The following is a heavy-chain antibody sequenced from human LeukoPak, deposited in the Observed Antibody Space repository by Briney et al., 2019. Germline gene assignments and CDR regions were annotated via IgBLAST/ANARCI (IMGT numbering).Heavy chain of an antibody. CDR1: GLTLSSYA. CDR3: ANPGGYSYGKIDY. D-gene: IGHD5-18*01. J-gene: IGHJ4*02. CDR2: ISGSGGST. V-gene: IGHV3-23*01. Sequence: GGSLRLSCEASGLTLSSYAMSWVRQAPGKGLEWVSAISGSGGSTYYADSVKGRFTISRDNSKNTLYLQMNSLRAEDTAVYYCANPGGYSYGKIDYWGQGTLVTVSS.